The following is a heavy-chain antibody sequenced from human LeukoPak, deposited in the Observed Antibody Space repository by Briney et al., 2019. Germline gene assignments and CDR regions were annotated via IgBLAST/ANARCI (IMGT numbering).Heavy chain of an antibody. CDR3: ARQSFAPFQVGPETPIES. CDR2: INHSGST. J-gene: IGHJ4*02. Sequence: SETLSLTCAVYGGSFSGYYWSWIRQPPGKGLEWIGEINHSGSTNYNPSLKNRVTISVDTSKNQFSLKLSSVTAADTAVYYCARQSFAPFQVGPETPIESWGQGTLVTVSS. CDR1: GGSFSGYY. V-gene: IGHV4-34*01. D-gene: IGHD1-26*01.